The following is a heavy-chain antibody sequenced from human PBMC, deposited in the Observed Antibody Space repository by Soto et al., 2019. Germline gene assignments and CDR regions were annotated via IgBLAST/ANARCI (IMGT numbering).Heavy chain of an antibody. J-gene: IGHJ6*02. D-gene: IGHD3-22*01. V-gene: IGHV3-30*18. CDR1: GFTFSSYG. CDR2: ISYDGSNK. CDR3: AKGRRRDSSGYHYYYYYGMDV. Sequence: PGGSLRLSCAASGFTFSSYGMHWFRQAPGKGLEWVAVISYDGSNKYYADSVKGRFTISRDNSKNTLYLQMNSLRAEDTAVYYCAKGRRRDSSGYHYYYYYGMDVWGQGTTVTVSS.